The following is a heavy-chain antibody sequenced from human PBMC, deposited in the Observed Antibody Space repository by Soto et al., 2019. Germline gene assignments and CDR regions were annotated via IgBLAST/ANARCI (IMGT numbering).Heavy chain of an antibody. CDR2: INDNSGAT. CDR1: GYTFTDYY. D-gene: IGHD6-13*01. Sequence: GASVKVSCKAPGYTFTDYYMHWVRRAPGQGLEWMGWINDNSGATRYSQRFQGRVTLTRDTSISTAYMELSSLRSDDTAVYYCARDSAAAAGLSFDSWGQGTLVTVSS. V-gene: IGHV1-2*02. J-gene: IGHJ4*02. CDR3: ARDSAAAAGLSFDS.